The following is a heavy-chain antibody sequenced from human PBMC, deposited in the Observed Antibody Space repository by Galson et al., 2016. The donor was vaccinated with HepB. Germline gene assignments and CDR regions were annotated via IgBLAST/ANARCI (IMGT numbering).Heavy chain of an antibody. Sequence: SVKVSCKASGYTFTSYDINWVRQATGQGLEWMGWMNPHSGNTGYAQKFQGRVTLSTDTSTRTAYMELRSLRSDDTAVYFCAREVVYDSRDFFRPRPFYYQGMDVWGRGTTVTVSS. CDR1: GYTFTSYD. D-gene: IGHD2-8*02. CDR2: MNPHSGNT. J-gene: IGHJ6*02. CDR3: AREVVYDSRDFFRPRPFYYQGMDV. V-gene: IGHV1-8*01.